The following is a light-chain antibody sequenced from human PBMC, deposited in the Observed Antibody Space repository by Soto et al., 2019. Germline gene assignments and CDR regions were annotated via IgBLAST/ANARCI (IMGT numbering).Light chain of an antibody. V-gene: IGKV3-20*01. J-gene: IGKJ5*01. CDR3: QQYCASPPIT. Sequence: EIVLTQSPGTLSLSPGERATLSCRASQSVSSTYLAWYQQKPGQAPRLFIYSASSRATGIPDRFSGSGSGTDFTLTISRLEPEDFAVYYCQQYCASPPITFGQGTRLETK. CDR2: SAS. CDR1: QSVSSTY.